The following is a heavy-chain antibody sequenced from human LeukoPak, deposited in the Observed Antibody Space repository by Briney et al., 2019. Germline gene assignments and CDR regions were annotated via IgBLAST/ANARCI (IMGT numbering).Heavy chain of an antibody. CDR3: ARAADTMVRGVTVYYYYGMDV. CDR1: GFTFSSYW. Sequence: GGSLRLSCAASGFTFSSYWMSWVRQAPGKGLKWVANIKQDGSEKYYVDSVKGRFTISRDNAKNSLYLQMNSLRAEDTAVYYCARAADTMVRGVTVYYYYGMDVWGKGTTVTVSS. J-gene: IGHJ6*04. D-gene: IGHD3-10*01. V-gene: IGHV3-7*03. CDR2: IKQDGSEK.